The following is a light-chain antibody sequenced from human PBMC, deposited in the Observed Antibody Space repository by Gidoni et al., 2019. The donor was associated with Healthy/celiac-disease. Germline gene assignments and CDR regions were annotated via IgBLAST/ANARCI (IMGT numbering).Light chain of an antibody. CDR2: WES. CDR3: QQYYSTPYT. V-gene: IGKV4-1*01. J-gene: IGKJ2*01. Sequence: DLVMTQSPDSLSVSLGERSTINCKSSQSVLYSSNNKNYLAWYQQKPGQPPKLLIYWESTRESGVHDRFSGSGSGKDFTLTISSLQAEDVAVYYCQQYYSTPYTFGQGTKLEIK. CDR1: QSVLYSSNNKNY.